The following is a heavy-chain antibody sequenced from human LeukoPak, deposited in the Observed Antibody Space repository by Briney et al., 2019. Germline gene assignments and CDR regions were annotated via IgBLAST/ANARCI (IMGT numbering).Heavy chain of an antibody. CDR3: AKGGKWDVTPFDY. Sequence: GGSLRLSCAASGFTFSSTSMSWVRQAPGKGLEWVAVTVGGGDGTYYADSVKGRFTISRDNSKNTLYLQVNSLRAEDTAVYYCAKGGKWDVTPFDYWGQGTLVTVSS. D-gene: IGHD1-26*01. CDR2: TVGGGDGT. J-gene: IGHJ4*02. CDR1: GFTFSSTS. V-gene: IGHV3-23*01.